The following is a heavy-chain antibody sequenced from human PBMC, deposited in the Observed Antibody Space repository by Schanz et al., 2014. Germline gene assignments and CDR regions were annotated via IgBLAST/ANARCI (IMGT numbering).Heavy chain of an antibody. CDR2: IYSGIGA. V-gene: IGHV3-66*01. Sequence: EVQLAESGGGLVQPGGSLRLSCAVSGFTVSSNHMSWVRQAPGKGLEWVSVIYSGIGAYYADSVKDRFTVSRDNSKNTVYLQMNRLRAEDTAVYYCAKQIHYDILTVTRNWGQGTLVTVSS. D-gene: IGHD3-9*01. CDR1: GFTVSSNH. J-gene: IGHJ4*02. CDR3: AKQIHYDILTVTRN.